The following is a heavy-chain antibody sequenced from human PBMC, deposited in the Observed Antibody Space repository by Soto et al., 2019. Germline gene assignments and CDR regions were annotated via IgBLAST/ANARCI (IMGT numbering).Heavy chain of an antibody. CDR3: ARDWSKFSYNYPYYYAMDA. CDR2: LYSSGTT. J-gene: IGHJ6*02. CDR1: GFSVTNSY. D-gene: IGHD5-18*01. V-gene: IGHV3-53*02. Sequence: EVQLVETGGGLIQPGGSLRLSCTVSGFSVTNSYINWVRQAPGKGLEWVSILYSSGTTYYADSVRGRFTVSRDDSKNTLFLHMNILRADDTAVYYCARDWSKFSYNYPYYYAMDAWGQVTTVTVSS.